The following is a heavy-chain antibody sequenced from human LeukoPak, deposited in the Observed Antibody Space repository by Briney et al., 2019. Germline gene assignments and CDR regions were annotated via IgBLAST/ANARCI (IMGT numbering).Heavy chain of an antibody. Sequence: PSETLSLTYTVSGGSISSYYWGWIRQPPGKGLEWIGSIYYSGSTYYNPSLKSRVTISVDTSKNQFSLKLSSVTAADTAVYYYARTRRITIFGEVNNAFDIWGQGTMVTVSS. J-gene: IGHJ3*02. D-gene: IGHD3-3*01. V-gene: IGHV4-39*01. CDR2: IYYSGST. CDR3: ARTRRITIFGEVNNAFDI. CDR1: GGSISSYY.